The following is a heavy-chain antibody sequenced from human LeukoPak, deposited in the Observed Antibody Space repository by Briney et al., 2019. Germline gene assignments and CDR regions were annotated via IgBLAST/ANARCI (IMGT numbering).Heavy chain of an antibody. V-gene: IGHV4-34*01. CDR2: INHSGST. CDR1: GGSFSGYY. J-gene: IGHJ4*02. Sequence: SETLSLTCAVYGGSFSGYYWSWIRQPPGKGLEWIGEINHSGSTNYNPSLKSRVTISVDTSKNQFSLKLSSVTAADTAVYCCAREGPESAANYWGQGTLVTVSS. D-gene: IGHD2-15*01. CDR3: AREGPESAANY.